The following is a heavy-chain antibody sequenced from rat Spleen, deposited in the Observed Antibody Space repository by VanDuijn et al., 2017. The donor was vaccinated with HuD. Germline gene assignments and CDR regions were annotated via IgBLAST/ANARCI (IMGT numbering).Heavy chain of an antibody. D-gene: IGHD1-2*01. V-gene: IGHV3-3*01. Sequence: EVQLQESGPGLVKPSQSLSLTCSVTGHSITSSYRWNWIRKFPGNQVEWMGYINSAGSTIYNPSRNSRISITRDTSKNQFFLQLTSVTTEDTATYYCARRSYIYSVMDAWGQGASVTVSS. CDR2: INSAGST. CDR1: GHSITSSYR. J-gene: IGHJ4*01. CDR3: ARRSYIYSVMDA.